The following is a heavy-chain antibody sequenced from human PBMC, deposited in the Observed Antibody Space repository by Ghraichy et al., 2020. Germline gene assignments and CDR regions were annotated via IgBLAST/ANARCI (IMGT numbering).Heavy chain of an antibody. CDR2: IYSGGST. CDR3: ARDNAMTTVTGSFYYGMDV. D-gene: IGHD4-17*01. V-gene: IGHV3-66*01. Sequence: LSLTCAASGFTVSSNYMSWVRQAPGKGLEWVSVIYSGGSTYYADSVKGRFTISRDNSKNTVYLQMNSLRGEDTAVYYCARDNAMTTVTGSFYYGMDVWGQGTTVTVSS. CDR1: GFTVSSNY. J-gene: IGHJ6*02.